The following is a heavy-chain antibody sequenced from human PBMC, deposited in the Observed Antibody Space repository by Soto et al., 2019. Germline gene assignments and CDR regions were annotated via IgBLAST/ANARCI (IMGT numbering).Heavy chain of an antibody. J-gene: IGHJ4*02. Sequence: PGGSLRLSCAASGFTFSSYAMRWVRQAPGEGLEWVSAISNNGGGTHYADSVRGRFTISRDNSKNALYLQMNSLRAEDTAVDYCAKVWNTYYFDYWGQGALVTVSS. V-gene: IGHV3-23*01. CDR2: ISNNGGGT. CDR3: AKVWNTYYFDY. D-gene: IGHD1-1*01. CDR1: GFTFSSYA.